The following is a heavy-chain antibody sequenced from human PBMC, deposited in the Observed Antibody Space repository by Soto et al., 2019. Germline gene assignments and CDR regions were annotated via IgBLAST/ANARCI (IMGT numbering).Heavy chain of an antibody. D-gene: IGHD1-26*01. CDR2: INPNSGGT. CDR3: ARDRLLMVGATPTKYGMDV. J-gene: IGHJ6*02. Sequence: GASVKVSCKASGYTFTGYYMHWVRQAPGQGLEWMGWINPNSGGTNYAQKFQGRVTMTRDTSISTAYMELSRLRSDDTAVYYCARDRLLMVGATPTKYGMDVWGQGTTVTVSS. CDR1: GYTFTGYY. V-gene: IGHV1-2*02.